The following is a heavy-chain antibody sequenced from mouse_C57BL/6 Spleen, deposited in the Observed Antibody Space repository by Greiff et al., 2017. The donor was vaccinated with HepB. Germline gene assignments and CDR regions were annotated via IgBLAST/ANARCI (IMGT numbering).Heavy chain of an antibody. D-gene: IGHD2-2*01. Sequence: VQGVESGPGLVAPSQSLSITCTVSGFSLTSYGVDWVRQSPGKGLEWLGVIWGVGSTNYNSALKSRLSISKDNSKSQVFLKMNSLQTDDTAMYYCARTYGYDGLYAMDYWGQGTSVTVSS. CDR3: ARTYGYDGLYAMDY. J-gene: IGHJ4*01. CDR1: GFSLTSYG. V-gene: IGHV2-6*01. CDR2: IWGVGST.